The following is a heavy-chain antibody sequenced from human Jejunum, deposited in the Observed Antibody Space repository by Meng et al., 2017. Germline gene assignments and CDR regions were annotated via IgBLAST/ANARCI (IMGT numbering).Heavy chain of an antibody. J-gene: IGHJ4*02. Sequence: QVKLQQWGAGLLKPSETLSLTCAVYGGSISYYYWTWTRQPPGKGLEWIGEINDSGSTNYNPSLKSRVTISVDTSKSQFYLRVSSVTAADTAVYYCARGNEYSNYGADFWGQGTLVTVSS. D-gene: IGHD4-11*01. CDR3: ARGNEYSNYGADF. V-gene: IGHV4-34*01. CDR2: INDSGST. CDR1: GGSISYYY.